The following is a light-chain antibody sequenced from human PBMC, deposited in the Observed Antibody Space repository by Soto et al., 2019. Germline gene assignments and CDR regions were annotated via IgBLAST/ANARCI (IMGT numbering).Light chain of an antibody. Sequence: QLVLTQSPSASASLGASVKLTCTLSSGHSSYAIAWHQQQPEKGPRYLMKFNTDGSHSKGDGIPDRFSGSSSGAELSLTISSLQSEDEADYYCQTWDTGSVVFGGGTKVTVL. CDR2: FNTDGSH. CDR3: QTWDTGSVV. CDR1: SGHSSYA. J-gene: IGLJ2*01. V-gene: IGLV4-69*01.